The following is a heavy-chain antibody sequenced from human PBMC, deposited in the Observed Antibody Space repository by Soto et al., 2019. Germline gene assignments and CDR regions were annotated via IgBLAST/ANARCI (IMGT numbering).Heavy chain of an antibody. CDR1: GYSFISHY. CDR3: ARDYLSSKLSLSYFDF. J-gene: IGHJ4*02. D-gene: IGHD2-2*01. Sequence: QVQLVQSGAEVTRPGASVKVSCKASGYSFISHYIHWVRQAPGQGLEWMGFINPSGGSATLAQKLQGRVTMTRDTSTRTFYMELTILRSEDAAVYYCARDYLSSKLSLSYFDFWGQGTLVTVSS. CDR2: INPSGGSA. V-gene: IGHV1-46*04.